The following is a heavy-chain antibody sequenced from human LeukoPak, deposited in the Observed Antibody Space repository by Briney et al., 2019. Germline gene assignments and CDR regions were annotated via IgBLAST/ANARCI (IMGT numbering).Heavy chain of an antibody. CDR3: ARGQVGRAGTFRIWAYFDH. J-gene: IGHJ4*02. V-gene: IGHV4-34*01. CDR2: INHSGTT. CDR1: GGSFSDYY. Sequence: SETLSLTCAVYGGSFSDYYWSWIRQPPGKGLEWIGEINHSGTTVYSPSLKSRLTISLDTSKNQFSLKLSSVTAADTAVYYCARGQVGRAGTFRIWAYFDHWGQGTLVIVSS. D-gene: IGHD6-19*01.